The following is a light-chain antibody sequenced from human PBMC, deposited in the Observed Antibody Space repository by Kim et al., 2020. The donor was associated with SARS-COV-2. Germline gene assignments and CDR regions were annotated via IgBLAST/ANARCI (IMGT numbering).Light chain of an antibody. V-gene: IGLV1-40*01. CDR1: SSNIGAGYD. J-gene: IGLJ1*01. CDR2: GNS. Sequence: QSVLTQPPSVSGAPGQRVTISCTGSSSNIGAGYDVHWYQQLPGTAPKLLIYGNSNRPSGVSNRFFGSKSGNTASLTISGLQAEDEADYYCSAYTSTSTLVFGTGTKVTVL. CDR3: SAYTSTSTLV.